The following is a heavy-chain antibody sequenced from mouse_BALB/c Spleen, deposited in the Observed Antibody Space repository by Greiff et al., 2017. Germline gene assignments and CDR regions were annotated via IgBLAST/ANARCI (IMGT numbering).Heavy chain of an antibody. D-gene: IGHD1-1*01. CDR3: ARRYYGSSWFAY. J-gene: IGHJ3*01. CDR1: GYTFSSYW. Sequence: QVQLQQSGAELMKPGASVKISCTATGYTFSSYWIEWVKQRPGHGLEWIGEILPGSGSTNYNEKFKGKATFTADTSSNTAYMQLSSLTSEDSAVYYCARRYYGSSWFAYWGQGTLVTVSA. CDR2: ILPGSGST. V-gene: IGHV1-9*01.